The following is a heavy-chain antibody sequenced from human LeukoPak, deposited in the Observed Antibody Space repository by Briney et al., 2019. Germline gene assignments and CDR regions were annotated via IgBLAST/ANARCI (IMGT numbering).Heavy chain of an antibody. J-gene: IGHJ4*02. D-gene: IGHD3-9*01. V-gene: IGHV1-8*01. CDR3: ATFDMYYDILTGHV. CDR2: MNPNSGNT. CDR1: GYTFTSYD. Sequence: ASVKVSCRASGYTFTSYDINWVRQATGQGLEWMGWMNPNSGNTGYAQKFQGRVTMTRNTSISTAYMELSSLRSEDTAVYYCATFDMYYDILTGHVWGQGTLVTVSS.